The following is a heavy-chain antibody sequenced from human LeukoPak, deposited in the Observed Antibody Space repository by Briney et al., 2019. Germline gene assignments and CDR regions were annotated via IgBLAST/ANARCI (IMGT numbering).Heavy chain of an antibody. Sequence: PGGSLRLSCAASGFTFSDYYMSWIRQAPGEGLEWVSYISSSGSTIYYADSVKGRFTISRDNAKNSLYLQMNSLRAEDTAVYYCARLQQLVDDAFDIWGQGTMVTVSS. CDR1: GFTFSDYY. J-gene: IGHJ3*02. V-gene: IGHV3-11*04. CDR3: ARLQQLVDDAFDI. CDR2: ISSSGSTI. D-gene: IGHD6-13*01.